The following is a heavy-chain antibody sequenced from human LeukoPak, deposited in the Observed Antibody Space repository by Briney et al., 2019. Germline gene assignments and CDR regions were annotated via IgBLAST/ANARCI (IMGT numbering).Heavy chain of an antibody. V-gene: IGHV3-74*01. CDR3: ARFLAGTRHFHFYYYMDV. D-gene: IGHD3-9*01. CDR2: INSDGINT. J-gene: IGHJ6*03. CDR1: GFTFSNYW. Sequence: GGSLRLSCAASGFTFSNYWMHWVRQAPGKGLVWVSRINSDGINTSYADSVKGRFTISRDNAKNTLNLQMNSLRAEDTAVYYCARFLAGTRHFHFYYYMDVWGKGTTVTISS.